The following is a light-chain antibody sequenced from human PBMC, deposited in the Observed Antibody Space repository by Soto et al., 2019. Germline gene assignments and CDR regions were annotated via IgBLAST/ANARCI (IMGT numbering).Light chain of an antibody. CDR3: QQYYSTPIT. J-gene: IGKJ5*01. CDR1: QSVLYSSDNKNY. V-gene: IGKV4-1*01. Sequence: DIVMTQSPDSLAVSLGERATINCRSSQSVLYSSDNKNYLAWYQQKPGQPPKLLIYWASTRGSGVPDRFSGSGSGTDFTLTISSLQAEDAAVYYCQQYYSTPITFGQGTRLEIK. CDR2: WAS.